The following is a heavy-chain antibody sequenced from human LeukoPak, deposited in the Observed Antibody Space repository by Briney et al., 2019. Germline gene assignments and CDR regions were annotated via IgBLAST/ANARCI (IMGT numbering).Heavy chain of an antibody. CDR1: GDSVTSNNGA. D-gene: IGHD6-19*01. CDR3: ARDVATSGWYTYDY. Sequence: SQTLSLTCGISGDSVTSNNGAWNWIRQSPSRGLEWLGRTYYRSKWYDDYARSLQGRITISLDTSKHQFSLHLYSVCPEDTALYHCARDVATSGWYTYDYWGHRAPVTVSS. CDR2: TYYRSKWYD. J-gene: IGHJ4*01. V-gene: IGHV6-1*01.